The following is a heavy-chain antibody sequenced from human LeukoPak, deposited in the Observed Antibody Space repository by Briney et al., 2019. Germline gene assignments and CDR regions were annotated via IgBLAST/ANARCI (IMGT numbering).Heavy chain of an antibody. J-gene: IGHJ5*02. D-gene: IGHD1-26*01. Sequence: GRSLRLSCAASGFTFSSYGMHWVRQAPGEGLEGMAVIWYDGSNKYYADSVKGRFTISRDNSKNTLYLQMNSLRAEDTAVYYCAREVGATPAAWASWFDPWGQGTLVTVSS. CDR3: AREVGATPAAWASWFDP. CDR2: IWYDGSNK. CDR1: GFTFSSYG. V-gene: IGHV3-33*01.